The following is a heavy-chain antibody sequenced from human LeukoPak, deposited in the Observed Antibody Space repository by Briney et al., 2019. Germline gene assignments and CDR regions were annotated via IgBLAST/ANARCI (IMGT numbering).Heavy chain of an antibody. CDR3: ARESQVTTCAFDI. J-gene: IGHJ3*02. D-gene: IGHD4-17*01. CDR2: ISSGGSTI. CDR1: GFTFSSYE. Sequence: SLRLSCAASGFTFSSYEMNWVRQAPGKGLAWVSHISSGGSTIYYVDSVKGRFTISRDNAKNSLYLQMNSLRAEDTAVYYCARESQVTTCAFDIWGQGTMVTVSS. V-gene: IGHV3-48*03.